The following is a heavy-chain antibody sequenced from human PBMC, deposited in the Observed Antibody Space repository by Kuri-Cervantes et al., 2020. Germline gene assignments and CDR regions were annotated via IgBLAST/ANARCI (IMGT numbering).Heavy chain of an antibody. V-gene: IGHV1-69*06. Sequence: SVKVSCKASGGTFSSYAISWVRQAPGQGLEWMGGIIPIFGTANYAQKFQGRVTITADKSTSTAYMELSSLRSEDTAVYYCARGGYFSSGWPYYYYYMDVWGKGTTVTVSS. CDR1: GGTFSSYA. CDR2: IIPIFGTA. J-gene: IGHJ6*03. D-gene: IGHD6-19*01. CDR3: ARGGYFSSGWPYYYYYMDV.